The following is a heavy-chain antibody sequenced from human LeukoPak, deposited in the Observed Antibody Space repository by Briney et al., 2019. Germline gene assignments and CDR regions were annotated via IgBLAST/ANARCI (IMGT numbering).Heavy chain of an antibody. CDR2: IYYSGST. CDR3: ARLHPYGLRWSAAHWFDP. CDR1: GGSISSYY. V-gene: IGHV4-59*08. Sequence: SETLSLTCTVSGGSISSYYWSWIRQPPGKELEWIGYIYYSGSTNYNPSLKSRVTISVDTSKNQFSLKLSSVTAADTAVYYCARLHPYGLRWSAAHWFDPWGQGTLVTVSS. J-gene: IGHJ5*02. D-gene: IGHD4-23*01.